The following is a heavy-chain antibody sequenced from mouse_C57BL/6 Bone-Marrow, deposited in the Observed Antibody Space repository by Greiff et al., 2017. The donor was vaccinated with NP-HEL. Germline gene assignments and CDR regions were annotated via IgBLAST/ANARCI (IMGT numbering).Heavy chain of an antibody. CDR2: IYPGSGNT. Sequence: VKLVESGAELVRPGASVKLSCKASGYTFTDYYINWVKQRPGQGLEWIARIYPGSGNTYYNEKFKGKATLTAEKSSSTAYMQLSSLTSEDSAVYFCARLGGIFFDYWGQGTTLTVSS. CDR3: ARLGGIFFDY. J-gene: IGHJ2*01. CDR1: GYTFTDYY. V-gene: IGHV1-76*01.